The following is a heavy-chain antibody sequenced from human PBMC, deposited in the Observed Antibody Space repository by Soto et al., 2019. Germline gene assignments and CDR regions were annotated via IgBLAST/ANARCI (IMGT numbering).Heavy chain of an antibody. J-gene: IGHJ4*02. V-gene: IGHV4-30-4*01. Sequence: PSETLSLTCTVSGGSISSGNYYWSWIRQPPGKGLEWIGYIYYSGSTYYSPSLKSRVTISVDTSKNQFSLKLSSVTAADTAVYYCASYGGQRSFFDYWGQGTLVTVSS. D-gene: IGHD4-17*01. CDR1: GGSISSGNYY. CDR3: ASYGGQRSFFDY. CDR2: IYYSGST.